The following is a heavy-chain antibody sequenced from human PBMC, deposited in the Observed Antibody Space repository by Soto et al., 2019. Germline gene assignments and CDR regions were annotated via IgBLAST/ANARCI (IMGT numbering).Heavy chain of an antibody. CDR1: GGSISSYY. CDR3: ARQQGIAALPFDY. D-gene: IGHD6-13*01. J-gene: IGHJ4*02. Sequence: SETLSLTCTVSGGSISSYYWSWIRQPPGKGLEWIGYIYYSGSTNYNPSLKSRVTISVDTSKNQFSLKLSSVTAADTAVYYCARQQGIAALPFDYWGQGTLVTVSS. V-gene: IGHV4-59*08. CDR2: IYYSGST.